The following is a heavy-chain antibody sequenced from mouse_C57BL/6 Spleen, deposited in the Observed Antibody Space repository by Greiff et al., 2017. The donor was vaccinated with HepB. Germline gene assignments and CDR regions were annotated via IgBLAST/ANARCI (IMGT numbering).Heavy chain of an antibody. Sequence: QVQLQQPGAELVRPGTSVKLSCKASGYTFTSYWMHWVKQRPGQSLEWIGVIDPSDSYTNYNQKFKGKATLPVDTSTSTAYMQISSLTSEQSAVYYCARESGTTWFAYWGQGTLVTVSA. V-gene: IGHV1-59*01. CDR3: ARESGTTWFAY. J-gene: IGHJ3*01. D-gene: IGHD4-1*01. CDR1: GYTFTSYW. CDR2: IDPSDSYT.